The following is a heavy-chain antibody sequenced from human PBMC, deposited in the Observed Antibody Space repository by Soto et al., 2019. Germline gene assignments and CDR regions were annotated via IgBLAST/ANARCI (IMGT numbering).Heavy chain of an antibody. CDR3: ARDDYDSHHAFAT. CDR2: IGRSSSPI. CDR1: GFTFITYG. J-gene: IGHJ3*02. D-gene: IGHD3-10*01. Sequence: EVQLVESGGGLVQPGGSLRLSCAASGFTFITYGMNWVRQAPGKGLEWVSYIGRSSSPIYYADSVKGRFTISRDNAQNSLSLQINDLRAEDTAVYYCARDDYDSHHAFATWGQGTMVTVSS. V-gene: IGHV3-48*01.